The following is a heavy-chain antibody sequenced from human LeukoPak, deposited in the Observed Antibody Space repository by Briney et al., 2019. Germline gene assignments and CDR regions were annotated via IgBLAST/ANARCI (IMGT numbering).Heavy chain of an antibody. J-gene: IGHJ6*03. Sequence: GGTLRLSCAASGFTFSSYGMNWARRAPGKGLEWVSAISHGGSTTYYADSVKGRFTISRDNSKNSLYLQMNSLRAEDTALYHCARATVTTTYYYYMDVWGKGTTVTISS. CDR2: ISHGGSTT. D-gene: IGHD4-17*01. CDR1: GFTFSSYG. CDR3: ARATVTTTYYYYMDV. V-gene: IGHV3-23*01.